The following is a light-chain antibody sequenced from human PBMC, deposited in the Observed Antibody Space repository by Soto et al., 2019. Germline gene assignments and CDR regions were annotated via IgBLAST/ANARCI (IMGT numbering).Light chain of an antibody. CDR1: QDVGKW. V-gene: IGKV1D-16*01. CDR3: QQYNSYSPVT. J-gene: IGKJ4*01. CDR2: GAS. Sequence: DIQMTQSPPSVSASVGDRVTITCRASQDVGKWLAWYQQKPGKAPTLLIHGASSLQSGVPPRYSGSGYGTDFTLTISSLQPEDFATYYCQQYNSYSPVTFGGRTKVDIK.